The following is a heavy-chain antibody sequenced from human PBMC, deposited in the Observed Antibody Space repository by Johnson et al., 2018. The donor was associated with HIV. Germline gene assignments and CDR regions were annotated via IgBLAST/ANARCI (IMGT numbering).Heavy chain of an antibody. CDR3: ARDFSSSSNAFDI. J-gene: IGHJ3*02. D-gene: IGHD6-6*01. V-gene: IGHV3-11*04. CDR2: ISSSGTTI. Sequence: QVQLVESGGGVVQPGRSLRLSCAASGFTFSDYYMSWIRQAPGKGLEWVSCISSSGTTIYYADSMKGRFTIPRDNAKKSLYLQMNSLRAEDTAVYYCARDFSSSSNAFDIWGQGTMVTVSS. CDR1: GFTFSDYY.